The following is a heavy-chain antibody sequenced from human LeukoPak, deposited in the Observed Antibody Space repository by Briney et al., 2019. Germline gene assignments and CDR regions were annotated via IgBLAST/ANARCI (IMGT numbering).Heavy chain of an antibody. CDR3: ACSSSGWFWNY. V-gene: IGHV4-4*07. Sequence: SETLSLTCTVSDGSISSYYWSWIRQPAGKGLEWIGRLYTSGSTNYNPSLKSRVIMFVDTSKNQFSLKLSSVTAADAAVYYCACSSSGWFWNYWGQGTLVTVSS. CDR2: LYTSGST. D-gene: IGHD6-19*01. J-gene: IGHJ4*02. CDR1: DGSISSYY.